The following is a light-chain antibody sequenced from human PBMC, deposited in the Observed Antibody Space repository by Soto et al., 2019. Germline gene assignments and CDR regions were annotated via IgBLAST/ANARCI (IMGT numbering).Light chain of an antibody. V-gene: IGLV2-14*01. CDR2: EVS. J-gene: IGLJ1*01. CDR1: SSAVGGYNY. Sequence: QSALTKPASVSGSPGQSITISCTGTSSAVGGYNYVSWYQQQSGKAPKLMIHEVSNRPSGVSSRVSGSKSGNTASLTISGLQAEDEADYYCSSYTSSRAYVFGIGTKLTVL. CDR3: SSYTSSRAYV.